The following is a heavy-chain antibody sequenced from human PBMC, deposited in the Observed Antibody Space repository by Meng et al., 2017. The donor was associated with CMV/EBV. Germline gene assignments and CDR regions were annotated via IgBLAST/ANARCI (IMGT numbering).Heavy chain of an antibody. J-gene: IGHJ6*02. V-gene: IGHV3-7*01. Sequence: GGSLRLSCAASGFTFSSYWMSWVRQAPGKGLEWVATIKQDGSEKYYVDSVKGRFTIARDNAKNSLYLQMNSLRAEDTAVYYCARPLHYDFWSGYYPSGTYYYYGMDVWGQGTTVTVSS. CDR2: IKQDGSEK. CDR3: ARPLHYDFWSGYYPSGTYYYYGMDV. CDR1: GFTFSSYW. D-gene: IGHD3-3*01.